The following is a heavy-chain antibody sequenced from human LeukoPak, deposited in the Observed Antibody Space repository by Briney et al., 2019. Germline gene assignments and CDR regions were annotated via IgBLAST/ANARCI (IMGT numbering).Heavy chain of an antibody. V-gene: IGHV3-23*01. CDR3: AKYYYISGSSGGRVFDY. D-gene: IGHD3-10*01. J-gene: IGHJ4*02. CDR1: GFTVSSNY. Sequence: SGGSLRLSCAASGFTVSSNYMTWVRQAPGKGLEWVSTIGSSAGDTHYADSVKGRFTISRDNSKNSLYLQMNSLRAEDTAVYYCAKYYYISGSSGGRVFDYWGQGTLVTVSS. CDR2: IGSSAGDT.